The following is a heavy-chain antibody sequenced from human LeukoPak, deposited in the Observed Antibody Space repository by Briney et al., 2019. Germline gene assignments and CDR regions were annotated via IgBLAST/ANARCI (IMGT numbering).Heavy chain of an antibody. CDR3: ARGLLWFGEPTLDY. J-gene: IGHJ4*02. D-gene: IGHD3-10*01. Sequence: GGSLRLSCAASGFTFSSYGMHWVRQAPGKGLEWVAVIWYDGSNKYYADSVKGRFTISRDNSKNTLYLQMNSLRAEDTAVYYCARGLLWFGEPTLDYWGQGTLVTVSS. CDR2: IWYDGSNK. V-gene: IGHV3-33*01. CDR1: GFTFSSYG.